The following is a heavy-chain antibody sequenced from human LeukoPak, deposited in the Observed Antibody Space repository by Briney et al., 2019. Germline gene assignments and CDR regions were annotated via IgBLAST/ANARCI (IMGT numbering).Heavy chain of an antibody. CDR3: ARARIDNYGMDV. V-gene: IGHV3-30-3*01. CDR1: GFSFSSYA. Sequence: QPGGSLRLSCAASGFSFSSYAMHWVRQAPGKGLEWVAVISYDGSNKYYADSVKGRFTISRDNSKNTLYLQMNSLRAEDTAVYYCARARIDNYGMDVWGQGTTVTVSS. J-gene: IGHJ6*02. D-gene: IGHD1-26*01. CDR2: ISYDGSNK.